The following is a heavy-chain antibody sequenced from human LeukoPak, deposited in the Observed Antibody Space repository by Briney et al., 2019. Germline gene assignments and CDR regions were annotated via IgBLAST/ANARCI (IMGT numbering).Heavy chain of an antibody. Sequence: ASVKVSCKASGYTFTGYSIHWVRQAPGQGLEWMGWIIPNSGAAGYAQKFQGRVTMTRDTSINTAYMELSRLRSDDTALYYCARTKIGDPFDYWGQGTLVTVSS. CDR1: GYTFTGYS. CDR3: ARTKIGDPFDY. CDR2: IIPNSGAA. V-gene: IGHV1-2*02. J-gene: IGHJ4*02. D-gene: IGHD3-16*01.